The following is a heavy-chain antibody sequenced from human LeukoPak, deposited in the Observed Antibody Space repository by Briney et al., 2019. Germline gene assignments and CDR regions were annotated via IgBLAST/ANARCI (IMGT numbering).Heavy chain of an antibody. D-gene: IGHD3-10*01. CDR2: IIDTGST. Sequence: SETLSLTCVVYGESFSGYYWTWIRQPPGKGLEWIGEIIDTGSTKYNSSLKSRVTISLDTSKNQFSLKLSSVTAADTAVYYCARGITMVRGVTRGNWFDPWGQGTLVTVSS. CDR3: ARGITMVRGVTRGNWFDP. V-gene: IGHV4-34*01. CDR1: GESFSGYY. J-gene: IGHJ5*02.